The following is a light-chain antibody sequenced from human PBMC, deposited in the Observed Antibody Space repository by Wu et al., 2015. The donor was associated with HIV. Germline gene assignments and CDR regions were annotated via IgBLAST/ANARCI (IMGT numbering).Light chain of an antibody. J-gene: IGKJ3*01. CDR2: DAS. V-gene: IGKV3-20*01. CDR3: QQYGSSPQA. Sequence: EIVLTQFPATLSLSPGERAILSCRAGQSISTYLAWYQQKPGQAPRLLISDASNRATGIPDRFSGSGSGTDFTLTISRLEPEDFAVYYCQQYGSSPQAFGPGTKVDIK. CDR1: QSISTY.